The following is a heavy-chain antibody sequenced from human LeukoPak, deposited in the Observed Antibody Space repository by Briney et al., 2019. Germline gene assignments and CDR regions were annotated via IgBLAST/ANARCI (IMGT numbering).Heavy chain of an antibody. V-gene: IGHV4-59*01. J-gene: IGHJ4*02. Sequence: PSETLSLTCTVSGDSINNYYWTWIRQPPGKGLEWIGYIYASGSAIYNPSLSSRVTISLDTSRKQFSLKLTSVTAADTAVYYCARRRVLPTAYFFDNWRQGTLVTVSS. CDR2: IYASGSA. CDR3: ARRRVLPTAYFFDN. CDR1: GDSINNYY. D-gene: IGHD4/OR15-4a*01.